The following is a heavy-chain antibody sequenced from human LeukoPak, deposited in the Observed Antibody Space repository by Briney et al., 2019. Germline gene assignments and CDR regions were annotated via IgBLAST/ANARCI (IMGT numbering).Heavy chain of an antibody. V-gene: IGHV3-49*04. CDR3: ARRRSSTNYRYYGMDV. Sequence: PGGSLRLSCTTSGFIFDDYAVNWVRQAPGKGLEWLSLIRSPNYDATTEYAASVKGRFTISRDDSKGIAYLHMTSLSSEDTAVYYCARRRSSTNYRYYGMDVWGKGTTVTVSS. D-gene: IGHD2-2*01. CDR2: IRSPNYDATT. J-gene: IGHJ6*04. CDR1: GFIFDDYA.